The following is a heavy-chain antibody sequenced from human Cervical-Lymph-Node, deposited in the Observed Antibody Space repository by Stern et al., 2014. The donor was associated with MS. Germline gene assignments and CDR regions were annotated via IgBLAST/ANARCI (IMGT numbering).Heavy chain of an antibody. Sequence: EVHLVESGPEVKRPGESLEISCQASGYTFTSYWIGWVRQMPGQGLEWIAIIFPGGSDIRYSPSFQGQVTISADKSSSTAYLQWNNLKASDTAIYYCARQRYFDYWGQGTLVTVSS. CDR3: ARQRYFDY. CDR2: IFPGGSDI. J-gene: IGHJ4*02. V-gene: IGHV5-51*01. CDR1: GYTFTSYW.